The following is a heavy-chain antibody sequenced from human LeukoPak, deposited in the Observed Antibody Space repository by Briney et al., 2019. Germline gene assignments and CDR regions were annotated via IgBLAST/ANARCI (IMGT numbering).Heavy chain of an antibody. J-gene: IGHJ6*03. Sequence: SETLSLTCTVSGGSISSYYWSWIRQPPGKGLEWIGYIYYGGSTNYNPSLKRRVTISVDTSKNQFSLKLSSVTAADTAVYYCARASVTYYYYYYMDVWGKGTTVTVSS. CDR2: IYYGGST. CDR3: ARASVTYYYYYYMDV. V-gene: IGHV4-59*01. D-gene: IGHD4-11*01. CDR1: GGSISSYY.